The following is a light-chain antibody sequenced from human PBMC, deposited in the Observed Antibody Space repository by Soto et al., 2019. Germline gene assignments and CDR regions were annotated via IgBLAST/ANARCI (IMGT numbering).Light chain of an antibody. CDR3: QQYGSSPRT. J-gene: IGKJ1*01. Sequence: DIVCSEAPGWLSLDPRETCTLSWRASQSLRSSQLAWYQQKPGQAPRLLIHDASSRATGISDRFTGSGSGTDFTLSITTLEPEDFAVYYCQQYGSSPRTFGLGTKVDIK. CDR2: DAS. CDR1: QSLRSSQ. V-gene: IGKV3-20*01.